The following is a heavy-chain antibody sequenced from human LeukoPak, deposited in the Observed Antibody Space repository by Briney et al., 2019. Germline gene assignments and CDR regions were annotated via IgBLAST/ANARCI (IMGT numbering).Heavy chain of an antibody. J-gene: IGHJ5*02. CDR3: VRDLHSSTWYRDWFDP. CDR2: ISSNNSTI. D-gene: IGHD6-13*01. V-gene: IGHV3-48*01. CDR1: GFMFSSYW. Sequence: GGSLRLSCAASGFMFSSYWMSWVRQAPGKGLEWVSYISSNNSTIYYADSVKGRFTISRDNAKDSLYLQMNSLRAENTAVYYCVRDLHSSTWYRDWFDPWGQGTLVTVSS.